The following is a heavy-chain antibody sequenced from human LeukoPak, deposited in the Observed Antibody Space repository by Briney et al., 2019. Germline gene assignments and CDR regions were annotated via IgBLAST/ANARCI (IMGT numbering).Heavy chain of an antibody. CDR3: ARSFHSSSWYFDY. D-gene: IGHD6-13*01. CDR1: GGSISSYY. J-gene: IGHJ4*02. V-gene: IGHV4-59*08. Sequence: SETLSLTCTVSGGSISSYYWSWIRQPPGKGLEWIAYIHSSGRTSYNPSLKSRVTISLDTSKNQFSLKLNSVTAADTAVYYCARSFHSSSWYFDYWGQGTLVTVSS. CDR2: IHSSGRT.